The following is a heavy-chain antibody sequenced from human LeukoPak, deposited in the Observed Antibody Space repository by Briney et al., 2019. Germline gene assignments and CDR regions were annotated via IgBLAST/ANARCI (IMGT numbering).Heavy chain of an antibody. Sequence: QPGGSLRLSCAASGFTFSSYSMNWVRQAPGKGLEWVSYISSSSSTIYYADSVKGRFTISRDNAKNSLYLQMNSLRAEDTALYYCAKPRAIFNTPGAFDIWGQGTMVTVSS. CDR2: ISSSSSTI. V-gene: IGHV3-48*04. CDR1: GFTFSSYS. J-gene: IGHJ3*02. CDR3: AKPRAIFNTPGAFDI. D-gene: IGHD3-9*01.